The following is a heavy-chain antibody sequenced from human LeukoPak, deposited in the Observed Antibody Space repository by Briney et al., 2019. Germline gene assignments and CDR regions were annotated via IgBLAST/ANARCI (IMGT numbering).Heavy chain of an antibody. J-gene: IGHJ4*02. V-gene: IGHV3-23*01. D-gene: IGHD3-22*01. CDR1: GFTFTSYA. CDR2: ISGSGGST. CDR3: AKDSMRYYDSSGYYSDY. Sequence: GGSLRLSCAASGFTFTSYAMSWVRQTPRKGLEWVSVISGSGGSTYYADSVKGRFTISRDNSKNTLYLQMNSLRAEDTAVYYCAKDSMRYYDSSGYYSDYWGQGTLVTVSS.